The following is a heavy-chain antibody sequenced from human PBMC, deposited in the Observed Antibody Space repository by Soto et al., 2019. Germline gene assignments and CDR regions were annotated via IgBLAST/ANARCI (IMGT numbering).Heavy chain of an antibody. V-gene: IGHV4-4*07. D-gene: IGHD2-2*01. CDR1: GGSISSYY. J-gene: IGHJ5*02. Sequence: QVQLQESGPGLVKPSETLSLTCTVSGGSISSYYWSWIRQPAGKVLECIGRIYTSGSTNYNPSLKSRVTMSVDTSKNQFSLKLSSVTAADTAVYYCARDSYCSSTSCYYHWFDPWGQGTLVTVSS. CDR2: IYTSGST. CDR3: ARDSYCSSTSCYYHWFDP.